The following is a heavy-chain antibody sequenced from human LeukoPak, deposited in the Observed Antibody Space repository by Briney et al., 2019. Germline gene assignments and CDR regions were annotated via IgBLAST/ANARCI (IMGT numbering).Heavy chain of an antibody. J-gene: IGHJ5*02. D-gene: IGHD3-3*01. CDR2: IYYSGST. V-gene: IGHV4-31*03. CDR3: ARERAIFGVVPNWFDP. CDR1: GGSISSGGYY. Sequence: PSETLSLTCTVSGGSISSGGYYWSWIRQHPGKGLEWIGYIYYSGSTYYNPSLKSRVTISVDTSKNQFSLKLSSVTAADTAVYYCARERAIFGVVPNWFDPWGQGTLVTVSS.